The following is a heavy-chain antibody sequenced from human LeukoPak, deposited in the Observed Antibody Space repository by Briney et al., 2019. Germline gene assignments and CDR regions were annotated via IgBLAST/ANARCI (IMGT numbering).Heavy chain of an antibody. Sequence: PGGSLRLSCAASGFTFSSYSMNWVRQAPGKGLEWVSSISSSSYIYYADSVKGRFTISRDNSKNTLYLQMNSLRAEDTAVYYCAKQSYYYDSSGLDFDYWGQGTLVTVSS. CDR2: ISSSSYI. J-gene: IGHJ4*02. D-gene: IGHD3-22*01. V-gene: IGHV3-21*04. CDR1: GFTFSSYS. CDR3: AKQSYYYDSSGLDFDY.